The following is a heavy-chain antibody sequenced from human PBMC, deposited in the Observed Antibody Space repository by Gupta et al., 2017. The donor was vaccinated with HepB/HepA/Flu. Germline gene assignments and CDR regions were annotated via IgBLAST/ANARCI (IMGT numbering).Heavy chain of an antibody. J-gene: IGHJ4*02. D-gene: IGHD4-11*01. CDR2: IWYDGSNK. Sequence: VQLVESGGGVVQPGRSMRLSCAAVGFNFSSYGTHWVRQAPGKGLEWVAVIWYDGSNKYYADAVKGRFTISRDNSKTTLYLQMNSLRAEDTAVYYCARDGRQYYSSLDYWGQGTLVTVSS. CDR3: ARDGRQYYSSLDY. CDR1: GFNFSSYG. V-gene: IGHV3-33*08.